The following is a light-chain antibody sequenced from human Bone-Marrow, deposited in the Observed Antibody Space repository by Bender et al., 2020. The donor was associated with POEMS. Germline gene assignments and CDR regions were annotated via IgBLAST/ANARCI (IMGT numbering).Light chain of an antibody. Sequence: QSALTQPASVSGSPGQSITISCTGTSNDVGGQNYVTWYQQHPGKAPKVILYDVSYRPSGISDRFSGSKSGHTASLTISGLQAEDEADYYCSSYTRLRPLLILGGGTKLTVL. V-gene: IGLV2-14*03. CDR1: SNDVGGQNY. CDR2: DVS. CDR3: SSYTRLRPLLI. J-gene: IGLJ2*01.